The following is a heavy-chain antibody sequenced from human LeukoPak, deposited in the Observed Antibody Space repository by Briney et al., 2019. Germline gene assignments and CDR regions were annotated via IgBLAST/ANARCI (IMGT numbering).Heavy chain of an antibody. V-gene: IGHV4-38-2*02. D-gene: IGHD1-1*01. CDR1: SYSISSGYH. Sequence: KPSETLSLTCTVSSYSISSGYHWGWIRQPPGKGLVWIGNIYRSGITYYNPSLKSRVTMSVDTSKNQFSLKLSSVTAADTAIYYCARVNWVVDYWGQGTLVTVSS. J-gene: IGHJ4*02. CDR3: ARVNWVVDY. CDR2: IYRSGIT.